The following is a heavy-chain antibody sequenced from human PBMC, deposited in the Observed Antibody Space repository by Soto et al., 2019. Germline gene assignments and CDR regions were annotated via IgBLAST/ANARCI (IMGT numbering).Heavy chain of an antibody. J-gene: IGHJ3*01. D-gene: IGHD1-7*01. Sequence: DVQLVDSGGGLMPPGASLRLPCAASGLTVSGKKYVAWVRQAPGKGLEWVSALYDVDGSFYADSVKGRFTPSSDSSMITVYLQMNGLRPDDTAVYYCAPWHERELAYDVWGQGTTVSVSS. V-gene: IGHV3-53*01. CDR2: LYDVDGS. CDR1: GLTVSGKKY. CDR3: APWHERELAYDV.